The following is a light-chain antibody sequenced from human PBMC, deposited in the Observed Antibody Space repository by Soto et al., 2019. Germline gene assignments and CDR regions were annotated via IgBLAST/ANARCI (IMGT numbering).Light chain of an antibody. CDR2: EVS. V-gene: IGLV2-14*01. CDR3: SSYTSRHTWV. Sequence: QSALTQPASVSGSPGQSITISCTGSSSDVGTYNYVSWYQQHPGKAPQVLIYEVSNRPSGVSNRFSGSKSGNTASLTISGLQADDEADSYCSSYTSRHTWVFGGGTTLTVL. J-gene: IGLJ2*01. CDR1: SSDVGTYNY.